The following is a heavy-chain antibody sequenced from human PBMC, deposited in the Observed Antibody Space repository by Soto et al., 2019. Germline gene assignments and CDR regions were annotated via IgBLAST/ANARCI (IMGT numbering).Heavy chain of an antibody. D-gene: IGHD6-6*01. CDR1: GYTFTSDD. V-gene: IGHV1-8*01. CDR3: ARGLVAAHLWWGVDP. Sequence: ASLKFSCKTSGYTFTSDDINWVRQATGQGLEWMGWLNPNSGNTGYAQKFQGRVTMTRNTSISTAYMELSSLRSEDTAVYYCARGLVAAHLWWGVDPWGQGTLVTVSS. J-gene: IGHJ5*02. CDR2: LNPNSGNT.